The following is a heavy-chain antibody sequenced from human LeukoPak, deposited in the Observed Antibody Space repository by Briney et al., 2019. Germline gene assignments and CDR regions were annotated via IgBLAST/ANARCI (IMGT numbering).Heavy chain of an antibody. CDR1: GFTFDDYG. D-gene: IGHD1-26*01. V-gene: IGHV4-4*02. J-gene: IGHJ3*02. CDR2: IYHSGST. Sequence: GSLRLSCAASGFTFDDYGMSWVRQAPGKGLEWIGEIYHSGSTNYNPSLKSRVTISVDKSKTQFSLKLSSVTAADTAVYYCARDKWEPRYAFDIWGQGTMVTVSS. CDR3: ARDKWEPRYAFDI.